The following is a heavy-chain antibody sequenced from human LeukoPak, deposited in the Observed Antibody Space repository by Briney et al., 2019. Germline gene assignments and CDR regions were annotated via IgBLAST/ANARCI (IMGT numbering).Heavy chain of an antibody. CDR2: IIPIFGTA. CDR1: GGTFSSYA. V-gene: IGHV1-69*05. D-gene: IGHD6-19*01. J-gene: IGHJ4*02. CDR3: ARGLSSGWYELDYFDY. Sequence: ASVKVSCKASGGTFSSYAISWVRQAPGQGLKWMGRIIPIFGTANYAQKFQGRVTITTDESTSTAYMELSSLRSEDTAVYYCARGLSSGWYELDYFDYWGQGTLVTVSS.